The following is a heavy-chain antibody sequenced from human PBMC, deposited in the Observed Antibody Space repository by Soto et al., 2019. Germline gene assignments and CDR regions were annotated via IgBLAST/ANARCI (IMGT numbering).Heavy chain of an antibody. CDR1: GLCFTRPA. CDR3: APAAGSRCVLEDYFDD. J-gene: IGHJ4*02. V-gene: IGHV1-58*01. Sequence: SVKVYYKAFGLCFTRPAVQLGRQDSGQRLEWIGWIVVGSGNTNYAQKFQERVTITRDMSTSTAYMELSSLRSEDTAVYYCAPAAGSRCVLEDYFDDWGQGTLVTVSS. D-gene: IGHD6-13*01. CDR2: IVVGSGNT.